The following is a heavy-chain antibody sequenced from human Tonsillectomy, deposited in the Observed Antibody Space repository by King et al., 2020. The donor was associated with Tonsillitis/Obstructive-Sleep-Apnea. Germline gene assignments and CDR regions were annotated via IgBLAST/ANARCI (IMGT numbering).Heavy chain of an antibody. CDR1: GGSFSGYY. J-gene: IGHJ5*02. V-gene: IGHV4-34*01. CDR2: INLSGST. CDR3: ARRGQPPTRNWFDP. Sequence: VQLQQWGAGLLKPSETLSLTCAVYGGSFSGYYWSWIRQPPGKGLECIGEINLSGSTNYNPSLKSRVTILVDTSKNQFSLKLSSVTAADTAVYYCARRGQPPTRNWFDPWGQGTLVTVSS. D-gene: IGHD2-2*01.